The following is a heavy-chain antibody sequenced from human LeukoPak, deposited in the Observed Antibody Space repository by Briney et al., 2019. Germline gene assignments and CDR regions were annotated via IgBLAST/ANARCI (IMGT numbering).Heavy chain of an antibody. CDR2: INPLGGST. Sequence: GASVKVSCKASGYIFTNYYMHWVRQAPGQGLEWMGIINPLGGSTTYTQKFQGRVTMTRDTSTTTAYMELRSLRSDDTAVYYCAYSQGIAVSDAFDIWGQGTMVTVSS. D-gene: IGHD6-19*01. CDR3: AYSQGIAVSDAFDI. CDR1: GYIFTNYY. J-gene: IGHJ3*02. V-gene: IGHV1-46*03.